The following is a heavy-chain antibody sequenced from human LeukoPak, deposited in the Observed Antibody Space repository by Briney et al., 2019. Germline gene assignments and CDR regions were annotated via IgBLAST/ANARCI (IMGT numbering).Heavy chain of an antibody. CDR1: GFTFSSYA. J-gene: IGHJ4*02. D-gene: IGHD3-22*01. CDR2: ISGSGGST. Sequence: GGSLRLSCAASGFTFSSYAMSWVRQAPGKGLEWVSAISGSGGSTYYANSVKGRFTISRDNSKNTLYLQMNSLRAEDTAVYYCAKHLTKYYYDSSGYDNFDYWGQGTLVTVSS. V-gene: IGHV3-23*01. CDR3: AKHLTKYYYDSSGYDNFDY.